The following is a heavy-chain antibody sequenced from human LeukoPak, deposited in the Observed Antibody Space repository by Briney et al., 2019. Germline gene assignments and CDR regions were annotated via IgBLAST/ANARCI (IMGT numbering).Heavy chain of an antibody. V-gene: IGHV3-74*01. CDR1: GFTFSSYW. D-gene: IGHD4-11*01. Sequence: PGGSLRLSCAASGFTFSSYWMHWVRQAPGKGLVWVSRVNSDGSSSSYADSVEGRFTISRDNAKNTLYLQMNSVRAEDTAVYYCVRYSYSGDAFDIWGQGTMVTVSS. CDR2: VNSDGSSS. CDR3: VRYSYSGDAFDI. J-gene: IGHJ3*02.